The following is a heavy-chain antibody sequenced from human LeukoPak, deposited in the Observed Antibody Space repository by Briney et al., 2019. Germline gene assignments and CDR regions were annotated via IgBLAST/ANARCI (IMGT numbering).Heavy chain of an antibody. J-gene: IGHJ4*02. CDR1: GFTFSDYW. D-gene: IGHD3-3*01. CDR3: ARGMFGGYCTDY. CDR2: IKEDGSDK. V-gene: IGHV3-7*01. Sequence: GGSLRLSCAVSGFTFSDYWMTWVRQAPGKGLEWVANIKEDGSDKNYVDSVRGRFTISRDNAENSLNLQMNSLKAEDTAVYYCARGMFGGYCTDYWGQGTWVPVSS.